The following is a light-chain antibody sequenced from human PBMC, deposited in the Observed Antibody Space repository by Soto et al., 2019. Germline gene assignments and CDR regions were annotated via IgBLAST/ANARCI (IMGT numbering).Light chain of an antibody. CDR1: SSDVGSYNY. J-gene: IGLJ1*01. CDR3: SSYTSTSTL. V-gene: IGLV2-14*01. Sequence: SALTQPASVSGSPGQSITISCTGTSSDVGSYNYVSWYQQHPGKAPKLMIYEVSDRPSGISSRFSGSKSGNTASLTISGLQTDDEADYYCSSYTSTSTLFGTGTKATVL. CDR2: EVS.